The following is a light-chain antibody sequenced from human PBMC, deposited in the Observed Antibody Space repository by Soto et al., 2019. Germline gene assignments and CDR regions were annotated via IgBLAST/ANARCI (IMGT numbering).Light chain of an antibody. CDR1: QGISTY. CDR3: QKYNLSPLFT. CDR2: AAS. J-gene: IGKJ3*01. V-gene: IGKV1-27*01. Sequence: DIQMTQSPSSLSASVGDRVTITCRASQGISTYLAWYQQKPGKGPNLLIYAASALQSGVPSRFSGGGSGTEFTLTISSLQPEDVATYYCQKYNLSPLFTFGPGTKVEIK.